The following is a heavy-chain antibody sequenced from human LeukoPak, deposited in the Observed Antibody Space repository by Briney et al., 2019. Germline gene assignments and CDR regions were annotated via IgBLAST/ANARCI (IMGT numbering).Heavy chain of an antibody. CDR1: GFTFDDYG. D-gene: IGHD6-13*01. Sequence: GGSLRLSCAASGFTFDDYGMSWVRQPPEKGLEWDSGINWNGGSTGYADSVKGRFTISRDNTKNSLYLQMTSLRAEDTALYYWARGALKAAATDFDYWGQGTLVTVSS. CDR3: ARGALKAAATDFDY. CDR2: INWNGGST. J-gene: IGHJ4*02. V-gene: IGHV3-20*04.